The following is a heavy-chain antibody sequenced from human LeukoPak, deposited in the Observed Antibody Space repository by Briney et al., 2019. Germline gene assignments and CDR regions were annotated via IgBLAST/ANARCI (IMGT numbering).Heavy chain of an antibody. D-gene: IGHD3-22*01. V-gene: IGHV3-30*02. J-gene: IGHJ4*02. CDR1: GFTLSSYG. Sequence: GGSLRLSCEASGFTLSSYGMHSVRQAPGKGLEWVAFIGFDGTNKNYVDSVKGRFAISRDNSKETLYLQMNSLRVEDTAVYYCAEDFGYWSRPGFDYWGQGSLVSVSS. CDR3: AEDFGYWSRPGFDY. CDR2: IGFDGTNK.